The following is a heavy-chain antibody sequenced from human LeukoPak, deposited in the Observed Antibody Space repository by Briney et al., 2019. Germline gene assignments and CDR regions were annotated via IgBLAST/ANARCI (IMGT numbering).Heavy chain of an antibody. CDR3: ARDRVRMATIYYYYYGMDV. D-gene: IGHD5-24*01. V-gene: IGHV3-74*01. CDR2: INSDGSST. Sequence: GGSLRLSCAASGFTFSSYWMHWVRQAPGKGLVWVSRINSDGSSTSYADSVKGRFTISRGNAKNTLYLQMNSLRAEDTAVYYCARDRVRMATIYYYYYGMDVWGQGTTVTVSS. J-gene: IGHJ6*02. CDR1: GFTFSSYW.